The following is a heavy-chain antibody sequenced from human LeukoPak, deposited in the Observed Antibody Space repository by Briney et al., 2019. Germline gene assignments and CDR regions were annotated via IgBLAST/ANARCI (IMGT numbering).Heavy chain of an antibody. J-gene: IGHJ4*02. CDR1: GYRFTNNW. CDR3: ARPGVEQQPDYFDY. V-gene: IGHV5-51*01. Sequence: PGESLKISCKGSGYRFTNNWIGWVRQMPGKGLEWMGIIYPGDSDTRYSPSFQGRVTISADKSISTAYLQWSSLKASDTAMYYCARPGVEQQPDYFDYWGQGTLVTVSS. CDR2: IYPGDSDT. D-gene: IGHD6-13*01.